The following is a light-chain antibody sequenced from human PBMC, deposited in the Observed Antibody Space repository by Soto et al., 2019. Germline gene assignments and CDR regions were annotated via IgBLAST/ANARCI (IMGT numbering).Light chain of an antibody. CDR1: QSISTT. J-gene: IGKJ1*01. V-gene: IGKV3-15*01. CDR2: GAS. Sequence: MPQSPSSLSASVADRVTITCRASQSISTTLVWYQQKPGQAPRLLIYGASTRATGVPARFSGSGSGTEFTLTISSLQSEDFAVYYCQQYYSTPGTFGQGTKVDIK. CDR3: QQYYSTPGT.